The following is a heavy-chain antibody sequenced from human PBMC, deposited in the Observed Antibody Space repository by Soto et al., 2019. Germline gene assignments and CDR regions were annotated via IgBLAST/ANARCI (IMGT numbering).Heavy chain of an antibody. D-gene: IGHD2-15*01. J-gene: IGHJ4*02. Sequence: QVQLVQSGAEMKKPGSSVKVSCQSSGGTFNTYAMNWVRQAPGQTPEWMGDISPMFGAANYAPKSQGRLTITADESTGTSYMQLTSLTSEDTALYFCAREIQVHTPAFVYWGQGTLVTVSS. CDR3: AREIQVHTPAFVY. CDR2: ISPMFGAA. CDR1: GGTFNTYA. V-gene: IGHV1-69*19.